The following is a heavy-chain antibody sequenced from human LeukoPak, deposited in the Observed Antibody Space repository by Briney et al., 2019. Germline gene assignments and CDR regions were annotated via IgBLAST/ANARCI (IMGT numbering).Heavy chain of an antibody. CDR3: ARGGGGYSYPANYYYYYMDV. V-gene: IGHV4-61*02. CDR1: GDSISSGDYY. D-gene: IGHD5-18*01. Sequence: SETLSLTCTVSGDSISSGDYYWSWIRQPAGKGLEWIGRISSSGSTNYNPSLKSRVTISVDTSKNQFSLKLSSVTAADTAVYYCARGGGGYSYPANYYYYYMDVWGKGTTVTISS. J-gene: IGHJ6*03. CDR2: ISSSGST.